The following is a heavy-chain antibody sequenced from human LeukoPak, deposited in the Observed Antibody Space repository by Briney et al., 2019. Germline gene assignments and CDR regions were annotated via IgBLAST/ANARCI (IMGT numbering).Heavy chain of an antibody. D-gene: IGHD6-19*01. CDR2: ISSSGGTV. CDR3: ARGLAVAANCFDY. Sequence: GGSLRLSCAASGFTFNNYFMSWIRQAPGKGLEWVSYISSSGGTVYYAGSVKGRFTVSRDNAKNSLYLQMNSLRAEDTAVYYCARGLAVAANCFDYWAREPWSPSPQ. CDR1: GFTFNNYF. V-gene: IGHV3-11*04. J-gene: IGHJ4*02.